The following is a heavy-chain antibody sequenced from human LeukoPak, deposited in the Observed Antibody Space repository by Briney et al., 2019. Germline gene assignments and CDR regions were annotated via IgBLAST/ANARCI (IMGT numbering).Heavy chain of an antibody. CDR3: ATTEKNRCYINL. CDR1: GSSMNLYS. Sequence: PSETLSLTCSVSGSSMNLYSWNWIRQSPGKGLEWIAYMYYSGTTNYNPSLENRAAISLDLSRHQFSLRLNSVTAADTAVYSCATTEKNRCYINLWGPGTTVIVSS. V-gene: IGHV4-59*12. CDR2: MYYSGTT. J-gene: IGHJ6*01. D-gene: IGHD2/OR15-2a*01.